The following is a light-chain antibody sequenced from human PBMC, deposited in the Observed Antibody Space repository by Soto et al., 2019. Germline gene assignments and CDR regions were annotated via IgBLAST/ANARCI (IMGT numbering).Light chain of an antibody. CDR2: STS. CDR3: LLYYGGAWV. CDR1: TGAVTSGYY. Sequence: QTVVTQEPSLTVSPGGTVTLTCASSTGAVTSGYYPNWFQQKPGQAPRALIYSTSNKQSWTPARFSGSLFGGKAALTLSGVQPEDEAEYYCLLYYGGAWVFGGGTKLTVL. V-gene: IGLV7-43*01. J-gene: IGLJ3*02.